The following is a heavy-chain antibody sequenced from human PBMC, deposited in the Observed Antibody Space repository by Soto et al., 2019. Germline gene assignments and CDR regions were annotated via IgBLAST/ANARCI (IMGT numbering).Heavy chain of an antibody. CDR2: IYYSGST. CDR1: GGSISSGDYY. J-gene: IGHJ4*02. V-gene: IGHV4-30-4*01. D-gene: IGHD3-22*01. Sequence: SETLSLTCTVSGGSISSGDYYWSWIRQPPGKGLEWIGYIYYSGSTYYNPSLKSRVTISVDTSKNQFSLKLSSVTAADTAVYYCARDAYDSSGNDKYYFDYWGQGTLVTVSS. CDR3: ARDAYDSSGNDKYYFDY.